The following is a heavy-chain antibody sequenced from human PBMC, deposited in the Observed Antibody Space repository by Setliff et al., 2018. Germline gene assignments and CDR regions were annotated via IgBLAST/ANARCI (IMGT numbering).Heavy chain of an antibody. V-gene: IGHV3-21*01. Sequence: PGGSLRLSCAASGFSFRTFSMHWVRQAPGKGLEWVSSISPDSIHIYYADSVKGRFTLSRDNSKNTLYLQMNSLRPEDTAVYYCARTCSGSGCYAGLESWGQGTPVTVSS. J-gene: IGHJ4*02. CDR2: ISPDSIHI. CDR1: GFSFRTFS. CDR3: ARTCSGSGCYAGLES. D-gene: IGHD2-15*01.